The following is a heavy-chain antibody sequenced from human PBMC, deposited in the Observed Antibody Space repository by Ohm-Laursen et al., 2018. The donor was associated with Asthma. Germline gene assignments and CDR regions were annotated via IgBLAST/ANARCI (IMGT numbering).Heavy chain of an antibody. CDR1: GFTFSDYF. CDR2: IFPHGRHT. Sequence: GSLRLSCSAFGFTFSDYFMHWVRQGPGEGLVWISHIFPHGRHTNYADSVKGRFTISRDDAQNTLYLQMNSLRADDTAVYYCARGSLEGLQWGQGTLVTVSS. V-gene: IGHV3-74*01. D-gene: IGHD5-24*01. CDR3: ARGSLEGLQ. J-gene: IGHJ4*02.